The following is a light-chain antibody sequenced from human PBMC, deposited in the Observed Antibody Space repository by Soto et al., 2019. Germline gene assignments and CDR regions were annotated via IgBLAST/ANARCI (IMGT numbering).Light chain of an antibody. V-gene: IGKV1-5*03. J-gene: IGKJ1*01. CDR2: KAS. CDR3: QQYNSYSLT. Sequence: DIQMTQSPSTLSASVGDRVTITCRASQSISSWLAWYQQKPGKAPKLLIYKASSLESVVPSRFSGSGYGTEFTLTISSLQPDDFATYYCQQYNSYSLTFGQGTKVEIK. CDR1: QSISSW.